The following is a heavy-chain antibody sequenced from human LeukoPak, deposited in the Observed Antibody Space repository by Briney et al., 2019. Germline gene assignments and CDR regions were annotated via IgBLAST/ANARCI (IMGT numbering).Heavy chain of an antibody. V-gene: IGHV1-2*02. J-gene: IGHJ4*02. CDR1: GYTFAGYS. Sequence: GASVKVSCNASGYTFAGYSIHWVRQAPGQGLEWMGWINPKRGGTKYGQNLQGRVTMTRNTSISTAYMELSSLTSEDTAVYYCAREPPGSGWWRYWGQGTLVTVSS. CDR3: AREPPGSGWWRY. CDR2: INPKRGGT. D-gene: IGHD6-19*01.